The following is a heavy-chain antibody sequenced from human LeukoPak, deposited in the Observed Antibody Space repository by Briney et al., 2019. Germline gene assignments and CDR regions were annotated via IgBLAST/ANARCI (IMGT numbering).Heavy chain of an antibody. Sequence: PGGSLRLSCAASGFSFNTYSMNWVRQAPGKGLEWVSSISSTSAHIFYADSVKGRFSISRDNAKNSLYLQMNSLRVEDTAVYYCTSRYCSTSNCYSFDNWGQGTLVTVSS. CDR1: GFSFNTYS. CDR3: TSRYCSTSNCYSFDN. D-gene: IGHD2-2*01. J-gene: IGHJ4*02. CDR2: ISSTSAHI. V-gene: IGHV3-21*01.